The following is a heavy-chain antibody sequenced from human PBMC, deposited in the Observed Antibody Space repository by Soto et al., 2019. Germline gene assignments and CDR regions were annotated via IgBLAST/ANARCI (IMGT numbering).Heavy chain of an antibody. J-gene: IGHJ6*02. V-gene: IGHV5-51*01. D-gene: IGHD6-19*01. CDR2: IYPGDSDT. CDR3: ARRVAGTGYYYGMDV. CDR1: GYSFTSYW. Sequence: GESLKISCKGSGYSFTSYWIGWVCQMPGKGLEWMGIIYPGDSDTRYSPSFQGQVTISADKSISTAYLQWSSLKASDTAMYYCARRVAGTGYYYGMDVWGQGTTVTVSS.